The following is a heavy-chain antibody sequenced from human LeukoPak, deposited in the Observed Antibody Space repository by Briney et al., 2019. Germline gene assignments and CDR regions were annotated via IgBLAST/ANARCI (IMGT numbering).Heavy chain of an antibody. CDR1: GGTFSSYT. J-gene: IGHJ5*02. V-gene: IGHV1-69*08. Sequence: GSSVKVSCKASGGTFSSYTINWVRQAPGQGLEWMGRIIPIFDTANYAQNFQGRVTITADKSTTTVHMELTSLRSEDTAVYYCSGDLNWHHDSWGQGTLVTVSS. CDR3: SGDLNWHHDS. D-gene: IGHD3-16*01. CDR2: IIPIFDTA.